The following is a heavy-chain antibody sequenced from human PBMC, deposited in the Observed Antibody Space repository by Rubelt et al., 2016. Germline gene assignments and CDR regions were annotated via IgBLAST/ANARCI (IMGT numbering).Heavy chain of an antibody. D-gene: IGHD3-16*01. CDR3: ARAEVTCFGIMTHGAFDI. CDR2: VFYSGTA. Sequence: QVLLQQSGPGLVKPSETLSLTCSVSGGSTSSSSYYWAWIRQPPGKGLDWIGSVFYSGTAYYNPSVQSRVTLSVDTTKNQFSMKLTSGTAADTALYYCARAEVTCFGIMTHGAFDIWGQGTKVTVSS. J-gene: IGHJ3*02. CDR1: GGSTSSSSYY. V-gene: IGHV4-39*07.